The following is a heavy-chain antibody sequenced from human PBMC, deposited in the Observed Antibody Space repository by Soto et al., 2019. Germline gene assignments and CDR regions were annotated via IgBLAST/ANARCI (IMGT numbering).Heavy chain of an antibody. CDR2: IYPSDSDT. D-gene: IGHD3-3*01. CDR1: GYNFAGYW. CDR3: ARGGVSTRTFDY. J-gene: IGHJ4*02. V-gene: IGHV5-51*01. Sequence: PGGSLKISCKGPGYNFAGYWIAWVRPMPGKGLELMGIIYPSDSDTRYRPSFQGQVTISADKSISSAYLQWSSLRASDTAMYYCARGGVSTRTFDYWGQGTPVTVSS.